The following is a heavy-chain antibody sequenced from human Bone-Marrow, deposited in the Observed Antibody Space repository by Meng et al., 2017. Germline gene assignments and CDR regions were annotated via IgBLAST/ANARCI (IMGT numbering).Heavy chain of an antibody. D-gene: IGHD6-13*01. CDR3: ARDEDISAAGKLFGDY. CDR2: INPKSGDT. Sequence: QGQVVQSGAEVKKPGASVKGSCKASGYTFPDYWLHWVRRAPGQGLEWMGRINPKSGDTHYAQRFQGRVTMTGDTSISTAYMELSGLRSDDTAMYYCARDEDISAAGKLFGDYWGQGTLVTVSS. CDR1: GYTFPDYW. V-gene: IGHV1-2*06. J-gene: IGHJ4*02.